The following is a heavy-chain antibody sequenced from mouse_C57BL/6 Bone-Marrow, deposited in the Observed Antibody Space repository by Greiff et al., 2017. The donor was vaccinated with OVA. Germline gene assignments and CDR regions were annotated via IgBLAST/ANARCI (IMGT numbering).Heavy chain of an antibody. V-gene: IGHV1-19*01. CDR3: ARRVVAFDY. J-gene: IGHJ2*01. CDR1: GYTFTDYY. Sequence: VQLQQSGPVLVKPGASVKMSCKASGYTFTDYYMNWVKQSHGKSLEWIGVINPYNGGTSYNQKFKGKATLTIDKSSSTAYMELNSLTSEDSAVYYCARRVVAFDYWGQGTTLTVSS. CDR2: INPYNGGT. D-gene: IGHD1-1*01.